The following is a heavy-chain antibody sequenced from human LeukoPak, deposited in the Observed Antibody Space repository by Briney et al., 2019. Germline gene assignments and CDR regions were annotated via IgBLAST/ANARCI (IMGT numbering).Heavy chain of an antibody. Sequence: GGSLRLSCAASGFTFSSYEMNWVRQAPGKGLEWVSYISSSGSTIYYADSVKGRFTISRDNAQSSLFLQVRSLRVEDTAIYFCVRDSGYGGSYYYYYMDVWGKGTPVTVSS. D-gene: IGHD4-23*01. CDR1: GFTFSSYE. CDR3: VRDSGYGGSYYYYYMDV. CDR2: ISSSGSTI. V-gene: IGHV3-48*03. J-gene: IGHJ6*03.